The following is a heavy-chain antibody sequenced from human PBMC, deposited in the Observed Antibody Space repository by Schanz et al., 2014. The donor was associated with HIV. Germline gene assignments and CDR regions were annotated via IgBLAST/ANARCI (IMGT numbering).Heavy chain of an antibody. J-gene: IGHJ4*02. Sequence: QVPLVQSGAEVKKPGASVKVSCKASGYTFSSYSLSWVRQAPGQGLEWMGWISAYNGHPHYGQKFQGRFTMTSDTSTSTAYMELRNLRSDDTAVFYCARVGAGVTVCFDYWGQGTLVSVSS. CDR1: GYTFSSYS. D-gene: IGHD3-10*01. CDR3: ARVGAGVTVCFDY. V-gene: IGHV1-18*01. CDR2: ISAYNGHP.